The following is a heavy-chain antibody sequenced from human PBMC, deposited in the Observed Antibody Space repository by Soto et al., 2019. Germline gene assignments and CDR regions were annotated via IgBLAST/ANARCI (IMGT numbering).Heavy chain of an antibody. CDR1: SGSLSSYY. CDR2: IHYSGST. V-gene: IGHV4-59*03. CDR3: VGSGNDVWVSKEDHWFDP. D-gene: IGHD3-10*01. Sequence: SETLSLTCTVASGSLSSYYCSWIRQPPGEGLQWIGYIHYSGSTKYNPSLKSRVTMSVDTSKNKFSLSLKSVTAADTAFYYCVGSGNDVWVSKEDHWFDPWRQGTLVTVSS. J-gene: IGHJ5*02.